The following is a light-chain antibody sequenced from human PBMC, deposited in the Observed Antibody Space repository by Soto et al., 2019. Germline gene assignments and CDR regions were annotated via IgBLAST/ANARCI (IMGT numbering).Light chain of an antibody. J-gene: IGLJ1*01. CDR1: SSDVGGYNY. Sequence: QSVLTQPASVSGSPGQSITISCTGTSSDVGGYNYVSWYQQHPGKAPKLMIYEVSNRPSGVSNRFSGSKSGNTASLTISGLQAKDEADYYCSSYTSSIHEVFGTGTKLTVL. CDR2: EVS. V-gene: IGLV2-14*01. CDR3: SSYTSSIHEV.